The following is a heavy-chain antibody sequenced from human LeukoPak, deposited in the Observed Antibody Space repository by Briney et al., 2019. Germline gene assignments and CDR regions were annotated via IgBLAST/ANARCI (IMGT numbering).Heavy chain of an antibody. D-gene: IGHD1-26*01. V-gene: IGHV3-72*01. CDR2: TRNKPNSYTT. CDR3: ARLSSATYPRYFDL. CDR1: GFIVSDHY. J-gene: IGHJ2*01. Sequence: PGGSLRLSCAASGFIVSDHYMDWVRQAPGKGLEWVGRTRNKPNSYTTEYAASVKGRFTISRDDSKDLVYLQMSSLKTEDTAVYYCARLSSATYPRYFDLWGRGTLVTVSS.